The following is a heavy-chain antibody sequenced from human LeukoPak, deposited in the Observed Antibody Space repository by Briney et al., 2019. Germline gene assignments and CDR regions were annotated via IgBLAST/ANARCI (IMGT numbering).Heavy chain of an antibody. J-gene: IGHJ6*02. V-gene: IGHV3-33*06. Sequence: GGSLRLFCAASGFTFSSYGMHWVRQAPGKGLEWVAVIWYDGSNKYYADSVKGRFTISRDNSKNTLYLQMNSLRAEDTAVYYCAKSLNYYYDFWSGYYVLASYYYGMDVWGQGTTVAVSS. CDR3: AKSLNYYYDFWSGYYVLASYYYGMDV. D-gene: IGHD3-3*01. CDR2: IWYDGSNK. CDR1: GFTFSSYG.